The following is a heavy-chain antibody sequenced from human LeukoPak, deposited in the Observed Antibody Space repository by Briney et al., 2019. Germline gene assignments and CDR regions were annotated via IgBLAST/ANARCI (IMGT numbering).Heavy chain of an antibody. CDR3: ARHVGYYGSGSYSDY. CDR2: IYYSGST. V-gene: IGHV4-59*08. J-gene: IGHJ4*02. Sequence: TLSLTCTVSGGSIRSYYGSWIRQPPGKGLEWIGYIYYSGSTSYNPSLKSRVTISVDTSKNQFSLKLSSVTAADTAVYYCARHVGYYGSGSYSDYWGQGTLVTVSS. CDR1: GGSIRSYY. D-gene: IGHD3-10*01.